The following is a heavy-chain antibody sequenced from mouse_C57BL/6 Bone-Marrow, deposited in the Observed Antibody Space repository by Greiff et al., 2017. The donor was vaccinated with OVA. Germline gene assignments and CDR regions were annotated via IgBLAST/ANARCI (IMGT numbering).Heavy chain of an antibody. CDR1: GYTFTSYW. V-gene: IGHV1-55*01. CDR2: IYPGSGST. CDR3: AEGLGWLRRGDY. D-gene: IGHD2-2*01. J-gene: IGHJ2*01. Sequence: QVQLQQPGAELVKPGASVKMSCKASGYTFTSYWITWVKQRPGQGLEWIGDIYPGSGSTNYNEKFKSKATLTVDTSSSTAYMQLSSLTSEDSAVYYCAEGLGWLRRGDYWGQGTTLTVSS.